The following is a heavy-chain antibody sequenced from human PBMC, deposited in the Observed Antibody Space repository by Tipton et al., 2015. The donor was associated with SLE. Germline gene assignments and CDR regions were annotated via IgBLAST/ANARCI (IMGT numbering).Heavy chain of an antibody. CDR1: GGSFSGYY. CDR2: INHSGST. V-gene: IGHV4-34*01. Sequence: TLSLTCAVYGGSFSGYYWSWIRQPPGKGLEWIGEINHSGSTNYNPSLKSRVTISVDTSKNQFSLKLSSVTAADTAVYYCARQNTKQQLVPLDYWGQGTLVTVSS. J-gene: IGHJ4*02. D-gene: IGHD6-13*01. CDR3: ARQNTKQQLVPLDY.